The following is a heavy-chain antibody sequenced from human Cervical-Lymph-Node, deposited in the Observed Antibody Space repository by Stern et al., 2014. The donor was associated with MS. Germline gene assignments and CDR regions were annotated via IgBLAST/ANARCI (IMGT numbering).Heavy chain of an antibody. Sequence: VQLEESGAEVKKPGSSVKVSCKASGGTFSSYAISWVRQAPGQGLEWLGGIIPIFGTANYAQKFQGRVTITADESTSTAYMELSSLRSEDTAVYYCARERQGTYGDYNGYWGQGTLVTVSS. CDR2: IIPIFGTA. V-gene: IGHV1-69*01. CDR1: GGTFSSYA. D-gene: IGHD4-17*01. CDR3: ARERQGTYGDYNGY. J-gene: IGHJ4*02.